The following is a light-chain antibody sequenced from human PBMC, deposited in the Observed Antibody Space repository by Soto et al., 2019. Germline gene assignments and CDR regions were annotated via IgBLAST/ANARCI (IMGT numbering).Light chain of an antibody. CDR1: QSVTSTY. CDR2: GAS. CDR3: QQYGGSPLT. Sequence: EIVLTQSPGTLSLSPGERATLSCRASQSVTSTYLAWYQQKPGQAPRLLIYGASNRATGIPDRFTGSGSGKDFTITISRLEPEDFAVYYCQQYGGSPLTFGGGTKVEIK. V-gene: IGKV3-20*01. J-gene: IGKJ4*01.